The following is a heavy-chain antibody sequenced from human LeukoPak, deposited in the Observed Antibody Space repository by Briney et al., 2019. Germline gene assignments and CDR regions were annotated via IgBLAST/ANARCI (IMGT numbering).Heavy chain of an antibody. J-gene: IGHJ5*01. CDR1: GYSISNDYY. V-gene: IGHV4-38-2*01. CDR3: ARAGTTGIHHWFDP. D-gene: IGHD1-1*01. Sequence: SETLSLTCVVSGYSISNDYYWGWIRQPPGKGLEWIGNIYHSGGSYYNPSLKSRVTILVDTSKNQFSLKLSSVTAADTAVYYCARAGTTGIHHWFDPWGQGNLVTVSS. CDR2: IYHSGGS.